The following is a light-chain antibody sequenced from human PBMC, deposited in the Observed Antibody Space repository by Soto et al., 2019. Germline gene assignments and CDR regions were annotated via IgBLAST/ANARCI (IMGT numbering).Light chain of an antibody. Sequence: EIVMTQSPDALSVSPGERATLSCRASQSVSSNLAWYQQKPGQAPRLLIYDASNRATGIPARFSGSGSGTDFTLTISSLEPEDFAVYYCQQRSNWWTFGQGTKVDI. V-gene: IGKV3-11*01. CDR3: QQRSNWWT. CDR2: DAS. J-gene: IGKJ1*01. CDR1: QSVSSN.